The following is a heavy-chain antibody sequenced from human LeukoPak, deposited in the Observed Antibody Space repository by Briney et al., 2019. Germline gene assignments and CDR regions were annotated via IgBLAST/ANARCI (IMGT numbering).Heavy chain of an antibody. V-gene: IGHV3-33*01. D-gene: IGHD6-19*01. J-gene: IGHJ4*02. CDR2: IWFDGSKT. CDR3: AREGSPYNSGWPIEH. Sequence: PGRSLRLSCAASGFTFSNYGVHWVRQAPGKGLEWVAVIWFDGSKTYYEDSVKGRFTVSRDNSKNTAYLQMNSPRADDTAIYYCAREGSPYNSGWPIEHWGQGTLVIVSS. CDR1: GFTFSNYG.